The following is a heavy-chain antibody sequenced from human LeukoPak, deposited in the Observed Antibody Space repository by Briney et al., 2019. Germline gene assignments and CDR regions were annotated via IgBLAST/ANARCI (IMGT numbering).Heavy chain of an antibody. Sequence: ASVKVSCKASGYTFTSYAMHWVRQAPGQRLEWMGWINAGNGNTKYSQQFQGRVTTIRDTSASTAYMELSNLRSEDMAVYYCAREDTAMDLDYWGQGTLVTVSS. CDR2: INAGNGNT. J-gene: IGHJ4*02. D-gene: IGHD5-18*01. V-gene: IGHV1-3*03. CDR1: GYTFTSYA. CDR3: AREDTAMDLDY.